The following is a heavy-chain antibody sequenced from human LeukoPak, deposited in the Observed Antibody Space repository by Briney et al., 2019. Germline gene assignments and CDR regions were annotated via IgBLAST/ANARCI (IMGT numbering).Heavy chain of an antibody. J-gene: IGHJ6*04. CDR1: GFTFNTYS. CDR3: AELGITMIGGV. D-gene: IGHD3-10*02. CDR2: ISSISHTI. Sequence: PGGSLRLSCAASGFTFNTYSMNWVRQAPGEGGEGVSYISSISHTISYTHSVTGRFTISRDNARNSLYLQMNSLRAEDTAVYYCAELGITMIGGVWGKGTTVTISS. V-gene: IGHV3-48*01.